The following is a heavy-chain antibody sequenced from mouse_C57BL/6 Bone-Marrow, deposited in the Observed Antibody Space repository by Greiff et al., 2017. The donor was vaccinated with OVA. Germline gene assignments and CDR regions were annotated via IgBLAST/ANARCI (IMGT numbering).Heavy chain of an antibody. Sequence: EVMLVESVAELVRPGASVKLSCTASGFNIKNTYLHWVKQRPEQGLEWIGRIDPANGNTKSAPKFKGKSTITEDTSSNTAYLQLSSLTSEDTAIYYCARDGYDNGSSLYYFDYWGQGTTLTVSS. CDR2: IDPANGNT. V-gene: IGHV14-3*01. J-gene: IGHJ2*01. CDR3: ARDGYDNGSSLYYFDY. D-gene: IGHD1-1*01. CDR1: GFNIKNTY.